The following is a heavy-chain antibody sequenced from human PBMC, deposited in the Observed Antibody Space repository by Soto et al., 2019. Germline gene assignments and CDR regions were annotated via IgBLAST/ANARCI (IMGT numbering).Heavy chain of an antibody. D-gene: IGHD6-6*01. CDR2: ISASGAYT. CDR3: AKYVIAARPYYFDH. Sequence: PGGSLRLSCAASGFTFNNYAVSWARQTPGKGMEWVATISASGAYTFYADSVKGRFTISRDNSQNTLFLHMRSLRAGDTATYYCAKYVIAARPYYFDHLGPGTRVTVSS. CDR1: GFTFNNYA. J-gene: IGHJ4*02. V-gene: IGHV3-23*01.